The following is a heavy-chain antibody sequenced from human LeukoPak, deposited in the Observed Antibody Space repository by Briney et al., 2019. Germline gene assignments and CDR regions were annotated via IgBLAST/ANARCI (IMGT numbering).Heavy chain of an antibody. D-gene: IGHD3-9*01. V-gene: IGHV1-18*01. CDR3: ARGLEPTFDWLLSRPNWFDP. Sequence: ASVKVSCKASGYTFTSYGISWVRQAPGQGLEWMGWISAYNGNTNYAQKLQGRVTMTRNTSISTAYMELSSLRSEDTAVYYCARGLEPTFDWLLSRPNWFDPWGQGTLVTVSS. J-gene: IGHJ5*02. CDR1: GYTFTSYG. CDR2: ISAYNGNT.